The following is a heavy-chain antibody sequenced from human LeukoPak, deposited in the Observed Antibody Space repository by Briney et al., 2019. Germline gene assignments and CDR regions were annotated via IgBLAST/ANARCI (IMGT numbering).Heavy chain of an antibody. D-gene: IGHD3-22*01. CDR1: GFTVSSNY. Sequence: PGGSLRLSCAASGFTVSSNYMSWVRQAPGKGLEWVSVIYSGGSTYYADSVKGRFTISRDNSKNTLYLQMNSLRAEDTALYYCARYDSSGYRYYYYYMDVWGKGTTVTVSS. J-gene: IGHJ6*03. CDR2: IYSGGST. V-gene: IGHV3-53*01. CDR3: ARYDSSGYRYYYYYMDV.